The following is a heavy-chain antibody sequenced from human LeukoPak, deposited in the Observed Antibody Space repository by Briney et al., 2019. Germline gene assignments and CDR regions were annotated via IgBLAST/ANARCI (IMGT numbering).Heavy chain of an antibody. CDR3: ARDRSSGWYSEIDY. CDR2: ISSSGKYI. Sequence: PGGSLRLSCAASGFTFSNYNMNWVRQAPGKGLEWVSFISSSGKYISYADSVKGRFTISRDNAKNSLDLQVNSLRAEDTALYYCARDRSSGWYSEIDYWGQGTLVTVSS. D-gene: IGHD6-19*01. CDR1: GFTFSNYN. V-gene: IGHV3-21*01. J-gene: IGHJ4*02.